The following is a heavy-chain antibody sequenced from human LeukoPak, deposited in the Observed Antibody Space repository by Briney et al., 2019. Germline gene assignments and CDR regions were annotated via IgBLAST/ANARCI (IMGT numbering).Heavy chain of an antibody. Sequence: PGGSLRLSCAASGFTFSSYEMNWVRQAPGKGLEWVSYISSSDSTIYYADSVKGRFTISRDNAKNSLYLQMNSLRAEDTAVYYCAELLGGDYWGQGTLVTVSS. CDR1: GFTFSSYE. CDR2: ISSSDSTI. V-gene: IGHV3-48*03. CDR3: AELLGGDY. D-gene: IGHD2-15*01. J-gene: IGHJ4*02.